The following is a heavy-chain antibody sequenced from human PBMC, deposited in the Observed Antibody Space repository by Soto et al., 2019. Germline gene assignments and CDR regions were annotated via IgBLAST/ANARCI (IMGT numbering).Heavy chain of an antibody. Sequence: SETLSLTCTVSGGSISSYYWSWIRQPPGKGLEWIGYIYYSGSTNYNPSLKSRVTISVDTSKNQFSLKLSSVTAADTAVYYCARADYDILTGLSFDYWGQGTLVTVSS. D-gene: IGHD3-9*01. CDR2: IYYSGST. CDR1: GGSISSYY. J-gene: IGHJ4*02. CDR3: ARADYDILTGLSFDY. V-gene: IGHV4-59*01.